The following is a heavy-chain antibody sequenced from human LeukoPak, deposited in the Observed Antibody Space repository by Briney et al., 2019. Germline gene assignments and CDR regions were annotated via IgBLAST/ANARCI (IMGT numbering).Heavy chain of an antibody. V-gene: IGHV3-53*01. CDR1: GFTVSSNY. D-gene: IGHD3-10*01. CDR2: IYSGGST. Sequence: GGSLRLSCAASGFTVSSNYMSWVRQAPGKGLEWVSVIYSGGSTYYADSVKGRFTISRDNSKNTLYLQMNSLRAEDTAVYYCARDYYGSGNLPGGYWGQGTLVTVSS. CDR3: ARDYYGSGNLPGGY. J-gene: IGHJ4*02.